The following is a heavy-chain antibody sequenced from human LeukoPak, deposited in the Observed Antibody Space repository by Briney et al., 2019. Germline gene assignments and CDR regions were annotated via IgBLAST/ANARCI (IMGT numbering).Heavy chain of an antibody. CDR3: RGPSPLWFGEGSDY. Sequence: PSETLSLTCTVSGGSISSSSYYWGWIRQPPGKGLEWIGSIYYSGSTYYNPSLKSRVTISVDTSKNQFSLKLSSVTAADTAVYYCRGPSPLWFGEGSDYWGQGTLVTVSS. D-gene: IGHD3-10*01. CDR2: IYYSGST. V-gene: IGHV4-39*01. J-gene: IGHJ4*02. CDR1: GGSISSSSYY.